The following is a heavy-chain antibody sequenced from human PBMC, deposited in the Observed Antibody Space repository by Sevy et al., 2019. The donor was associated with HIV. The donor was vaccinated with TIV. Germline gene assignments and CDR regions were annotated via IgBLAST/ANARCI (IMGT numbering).Heavy chain of an antibody. CDR3: ARDRRELSYDSSGYSDAFDI. Sequence: GGSLRLSCRVSAFSFQYSMNWVRQAPGKGLEWVSSISSSSNYIYYADSLKGRFTVSRDNAKNSVYLQMNSLRAEDTAVYYCARDRRELSYDSSGYSDAFDIWGQGTLVTVSS. CDR2: ISSSSNYI. J-gene: IGHJ3*02. V-gene: IGHV3-21*01. CDR1: AFSFQYS. D-gene: IGHD3-22*01.